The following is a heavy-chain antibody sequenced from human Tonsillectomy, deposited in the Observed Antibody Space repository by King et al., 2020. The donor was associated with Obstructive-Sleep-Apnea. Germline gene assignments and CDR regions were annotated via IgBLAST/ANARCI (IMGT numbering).Heavy chain of an antibody. V-gene: IGHV3-15*01. D-gene: IGHD6-6*01. CDR2: IKSNPDAGTT. J-gene: IGHJ4*02. Sequence: VQLVESGGGLVKPGGSLTLSCAASGFTFSNAWMSWVRQAPGRGLEWVGRIKSNPDAGTTDYAAPVKGSFTISRDDSKNTLYLQMNSLKTEDTAVYYCTLASAHALDYWGQGTLVTVSS. CDR1: GFTFSNAW. CDR3: TLASAHALDY.